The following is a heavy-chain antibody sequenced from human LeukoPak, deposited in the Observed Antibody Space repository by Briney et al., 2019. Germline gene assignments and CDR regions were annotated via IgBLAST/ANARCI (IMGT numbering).Heavy chain of an antibody. V-gene: IGHV4-31*03. CDR3: ARVSGGDFTGPHFDY. Sequence: SEILSLTCTVSGGSISSGGYYWSWIRQHPGKGLEWIGYIYYSGSTYYNPSLKSRVTISVDTSKNQFSLKLSSVTAADTAVYYCARVSGGDFTGPHFDYWGQGTLVTVSS. J-gene: IGHJ4*02. D-gene: IGHD2-21*02. CDR1: GGSISSGGYY. CDR2: IYYSGST.